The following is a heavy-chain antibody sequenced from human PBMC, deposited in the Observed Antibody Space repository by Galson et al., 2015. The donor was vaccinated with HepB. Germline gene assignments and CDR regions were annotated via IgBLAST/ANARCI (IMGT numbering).Heavy chain of an antibody. CDR1: GGTFSSYA. Sequence: SVKVSCKASGGTFSSYAISWVRQAPGQGLEWMGGIIPIFGTANYAQKFQGRVTITADESTSTAYMELSSLRSEDTAVYYCAREGEDSSSSYNWFDPWGQGTLVTVSS. D-gene: IGHD6-13*01. J-gene: IGHJ5*02. CDR3: AREGEDSSSSYNWFDP. CDR2: IIPIFGTA. V-gene: IGHV1-69*13.